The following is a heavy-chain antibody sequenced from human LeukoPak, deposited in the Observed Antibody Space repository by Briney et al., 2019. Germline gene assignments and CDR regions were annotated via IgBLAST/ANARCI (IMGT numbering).Heavy chain of an antibody. CDR2: IIPIFGTA. J-gene: IGHJ4*02. Sequence: GASVKVSCXASGGTFSSYAISWVRQAPGQGLEWMGRIIPIFGTANYAQKFQGRVTITTDESTSTAYMELSSLRSEDTAVYYCARDGGNSGSYVDYWGQGTLVTVSS. CDR1: GGTFSSYA. V-gene: IGHV1-69*05. CDR3: ARDGGNSGSYVDY. D-gene: IGHD1-26*01.